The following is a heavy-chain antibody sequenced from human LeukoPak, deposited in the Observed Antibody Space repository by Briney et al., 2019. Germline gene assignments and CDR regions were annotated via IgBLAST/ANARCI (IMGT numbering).Heavy chain of an antibody. CDR3: AGSDIVTTTPILHY. V-gene: IGHV4-61*02. D-gene: IGHD5-12*01. CDR1: GGSISSGSYY. J-gene: IGHJ4*02. Sequence: PSQTLSLTCTVSGGSISSGSYYWSWIRQPAGKGLEWIGRIYTSGSTNYNPSLKSRVTISVDTSKNQFSLKLSSVTAADTAVYYCAGSDIVTTTPILHYWGQGTLVTVPS. CDR2: IYTSGST.